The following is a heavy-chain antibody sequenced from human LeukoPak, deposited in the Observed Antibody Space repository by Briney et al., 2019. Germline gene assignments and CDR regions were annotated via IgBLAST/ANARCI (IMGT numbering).Heavy chain of an antibody. Sequence: PSETLSLTCTVSGGSISSYYWSWIRQPPGKGLEWIGYIYYSGSTNYNPSLKSRVTISVDTSKNQFSLKLSSVTAADTAVYYCARDRGGPFEYFDLWGRGTLVTVSS. V-gene: IGHV4-59*12. CDR3: ARDRGGPFEYFDL. CDR2: IYYSGST. J-gene: IGHJ2*01. CDR1: GGSISSYY. D-gene: IGHD3-9*01.